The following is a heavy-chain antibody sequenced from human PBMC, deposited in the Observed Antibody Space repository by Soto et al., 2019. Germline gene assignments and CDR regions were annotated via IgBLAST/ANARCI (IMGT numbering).Heavy chain of an antibody. J-gene: IGHJ6*02. V-gene: IGHV5-51*01. CDR2: IYPGDSDT. D-gene: IGHD3-22*01. CDR3: ARRHSSYYYYYYGIDV. Sequence: GESLKISCKGSGYSFTSYWIGWVRQMPGKGLEWMGIIYPGDSDTRYSPSFQGQVTISADKSISTAYLQWSSLKASDTAMYYCARRHSSYYYYYYGIDVWGQGTTVTVSS. CDR1: GYSFTSYW.